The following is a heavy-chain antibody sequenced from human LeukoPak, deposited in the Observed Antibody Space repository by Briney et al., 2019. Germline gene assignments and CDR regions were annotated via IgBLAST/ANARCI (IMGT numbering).Heavy chain of an antibody. V-gene: IGHV3-53*01. CDR1: GFTVKNNY. Sequence: GGSLRLSCGASGFTVKNNYMNWVRQAPGKGLEWVSRIYGDGSTYYTKSVKGRFTISRDSSKNTLYLQMNSLRAEDTAVYYCAIGSYCSGGSCYPLFDYWGRGTLVTVSS. J-gene: IGHJ4*02. CDR2: IYGDGST. CDR3: AIGSYCSGGSCYPLFDY. D-gene: IGHD2-15*01.